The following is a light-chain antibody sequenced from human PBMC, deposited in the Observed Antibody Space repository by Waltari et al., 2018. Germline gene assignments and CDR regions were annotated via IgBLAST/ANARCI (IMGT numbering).Light chain of an antibody. V-gene: IGKV4-1*01. J-gene: IGKJ2*01. CDR1: PSVLYSSNNKNY. CDR3: QQYYSTMYT. CDR2: WAS. Sequence: DIVMTQSPDSLAVSLGERATIHCKSRPSVLYSSNNKNYLAWYQQKPGQPPKLLIYWASTRESGVPDRFSGSGSGTDFTLTISSLQAEDVAVYYCQQYYSTMYTFGQGTKLEIK.